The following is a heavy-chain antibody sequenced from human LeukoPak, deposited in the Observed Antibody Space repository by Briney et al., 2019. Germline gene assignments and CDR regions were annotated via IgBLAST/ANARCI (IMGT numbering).Heavy chain of an antibody. Sequence: SGGSLRLPCAASGFTFSSYAMSWVRQAPGKGLEWVSAISGSGGSTYYADSVKGRFTISRDNSKNTLYLQMNSLRAEDTAVYYCASFHIPTDYGGNGGYFDYWGQGTLVTVSS. CDR2: ISGSGGST. CDR3: ASFHIPTDYGGNGGYFDY. J-gene: IGHJ4*02. D-gene: IGHD4-23*01. CDR1: GFTFSSYA. V-gene: IGHV3-23*01.